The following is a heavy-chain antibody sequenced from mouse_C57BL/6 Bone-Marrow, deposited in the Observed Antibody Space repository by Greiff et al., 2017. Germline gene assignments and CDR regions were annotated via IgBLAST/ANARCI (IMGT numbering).Heavy chain of an antibody. CDR1: GYAFSSSW. D-gene: IGHD1-1*01. V-gene: IGHV1-82*01. CDR2: IYPGDGDT. CDR3: ARPFITSYYFDY. Sequence: LQESGPELVKPGASVKISCKASGYAFSSSWMNWVKQRPGKGLEWIGRIYPGDGDTNYNGKFKGKATLTADKSSSTAYMQLSSLTSEDSAVYFCARPFITSYYFDYWGQGTTLTVSS. J-gene: IGHJ2*01.